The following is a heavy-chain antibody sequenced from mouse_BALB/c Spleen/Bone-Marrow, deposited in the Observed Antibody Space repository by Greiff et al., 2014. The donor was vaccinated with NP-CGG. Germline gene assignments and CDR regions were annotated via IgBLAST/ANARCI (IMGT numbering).Heavy chain of an antibody. CDR3: ARRGYYGSSYYFDY. D-gene: IGHD1-1*01. CDR2: IYPGDGDT. V-gene: IGHV1-80*01. CDR1: GYAFSSYW. Sequence: LEESGAELVRPGSSVKISCKASGYAFSSYWMNWVKQRPGQGLEWIGQIYPGDGDTNYNGKFKGKATLTADKSSSTAYMRLSSLTSEDSAVYFCARRGYYGSSYYFDYWGQGTTLTVSS. J-gene: IGHJ2*01.